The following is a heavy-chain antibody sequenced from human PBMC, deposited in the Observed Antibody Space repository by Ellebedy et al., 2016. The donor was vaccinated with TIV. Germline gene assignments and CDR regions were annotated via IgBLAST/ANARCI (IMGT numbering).Heavy chain of an antibody. CDR2: INSDSGGT. CDR1: GYTFTGYV. J-gene: IGHJ4*02. CDR3: ARDYWRSYEY. V-gene: IGHV1-2*02. Sequence: ASVKVSCXASGYTFTGYVIHWVRQAPGQGLEWMGWINSDSGGTYYAQKFQARVTMSSDASITTAYMELSRLTSDDTALYYCARDYWRSYEYWGQGTLVTVSS. D-gene: IGHD1-26*01.